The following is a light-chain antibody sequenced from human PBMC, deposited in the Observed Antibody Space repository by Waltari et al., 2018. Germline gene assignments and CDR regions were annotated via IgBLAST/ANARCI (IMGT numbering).Light chain of an antibody. Sequence: SYELTQPPAVSVSPGQTARITCTGSALPRKHAYWYHQKSGQVPLLVIYEDNRRPSAIPERFSGSSSGTKATLTITGAQADDEGDYYCYSTDSGGDHRGVFGGGTRLTVL. CDR1: ALPRKH. J-gene: IGLJ3*02. CDR2: EDN. V-gene: IGLV3-10*01. CDR3: YSTDSGGDHRGV.